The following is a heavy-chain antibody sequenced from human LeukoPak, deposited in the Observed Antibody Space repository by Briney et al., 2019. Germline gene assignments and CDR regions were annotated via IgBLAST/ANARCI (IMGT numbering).Heavy chain of an antibody. CDR3: ARDSALAQAVMFDY. V-gene: IGHV4-38-2*02. D-gene: IGHD6-19*01. CDR1: GYSISSGYY. CDR2: IEHRGRT. J-gene: IGHJ4*02. Sequence: SENLSLNCTVSGYSISSGYYWGWIRQPPGKGLEWTGSIEHRGRTYYNPSLKSRITLSVDPSKTQFSLKPSSVPAADTAVYYCARDSALAQAVMFDYGGEGTLVTVSS.